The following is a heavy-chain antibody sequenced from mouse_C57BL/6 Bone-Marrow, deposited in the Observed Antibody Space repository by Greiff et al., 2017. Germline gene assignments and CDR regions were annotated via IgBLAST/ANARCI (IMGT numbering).Heavy chain of an antibody. V-gene: IGHV1-59*01. Sequence: VQLQQPGAELVRPGTSVKLSCKASGYTFTSYWMHWVKQRPGQGLEWIGVIDPSDSYTNYNQKFKGKATLTVDTSSSTAYMQLSSLTSEDSAVYYCARGFPGFAYWGQGTLVTVSA. CDR1: GYTFTSYW. J-gene: IGHJ3*01. CDR2: IDPSDSYT. CDR3: ARGFPGFAY.